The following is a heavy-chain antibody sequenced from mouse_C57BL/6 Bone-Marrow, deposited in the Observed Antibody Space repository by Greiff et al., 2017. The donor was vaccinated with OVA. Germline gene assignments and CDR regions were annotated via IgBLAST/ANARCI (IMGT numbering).Heavy chain of an antibody. D-gene: IGHD1-1*01. Sequence: VQLQQPGAELVRPGTSVKLSCKASGYTFTSYWMHWVKQRPGQGLEWIGVIDPSDSYTNYNQKFKGKATLTLDTSSSTAYMQLSSLTSEDSAVYYCASFLRVDYWGQGTTLTVSS. CDR1: GYTFTSYW. CDR2: IDPSDSYT. J-gene: IGHJ2*01. V-gene: IGHV1-59*01. CDR3: ASFLRVDY.